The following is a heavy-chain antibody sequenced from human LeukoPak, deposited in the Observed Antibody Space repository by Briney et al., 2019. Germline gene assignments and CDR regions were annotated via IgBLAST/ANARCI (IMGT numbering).Heavy chain of an antibody. D-gene: IGHD3-10*01. CDR1: GGSISSSSYY. Sequence: SETLSLTCTVSGGSISSSSYYWGWIRQPPGKGLEWIGSIYYSGSTYYNPSLKSRVTISVDTSKNQFSLKLSSVTAADTAVYYCARGRWFGELIFDYWGQATLVTVSS. J-gene: IGHJ4*02. V-gene: IGHV4-39*01. CDR2: IYYSGST. CDR3: ARGRWFGELIFDY.